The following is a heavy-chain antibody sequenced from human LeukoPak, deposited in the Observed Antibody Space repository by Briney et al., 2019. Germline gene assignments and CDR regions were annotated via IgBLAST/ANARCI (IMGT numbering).Heavy chain of an antibody. J-gene: IGHJ4*02. CDR1: GFTFSSYA. Sequence: PGGSLRLSCAASGFTFSSYAMSWVRQAPGKGLEWVANIKQDGSEKYYVDSVKGRFTISRDNAKNSLYLQMNSLRAEDTAVYYCARGSMYYYDSSGYSDYWGQGTLVTVSS. CDR2: IKQDGSEK. D-gene: IGHD3-22*01. CDR3: ARGSMYYYDSSGYSDY. V-gene: IGHV3-7*01.